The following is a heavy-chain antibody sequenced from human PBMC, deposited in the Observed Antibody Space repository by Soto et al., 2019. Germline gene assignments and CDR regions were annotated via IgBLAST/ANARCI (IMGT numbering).Heavy chain of an antibody. J-gene: IGHJ4*02. CDR1: GGTFSTYA. Sequence: QVQLVQSGAEVKKPESSVKVSCKAPGGTFSTYAISWVRQAPGQGLEWMGGIIPMCGTANYAQRFQDRVTITADESTNTVYMELGSLRSEDTAVYFCASGIQLWLRRINNGYSGWGQGTLVTVSS. CDR3: ASGIQLWLRRINNGYSG. CDR2: IIPMCGTA. D-gene: IGHD5-18*01. V-gene: IGHV1-69*12.